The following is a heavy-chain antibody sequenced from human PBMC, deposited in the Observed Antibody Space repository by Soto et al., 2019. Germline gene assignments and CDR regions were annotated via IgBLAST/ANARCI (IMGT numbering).Heavy chain of an antibody. J-gene: IGHJ6*02. CDR1: GGSFSGYY. CDR2: INHSGST. D-gene: IGHD1-1*01. Sequence: SETLSLTCAVYGGSFSGYYWSWIRQPPGKGLEWIGEINHSGSTNYNPSLKSRVTISVDTSKNQFSLKLSSVTAADTAVYYCAREPKAGREPNYYYYGMDVWGQGTTVTVSS. CDR3: AREPKAGREPNYYYYGMDV. V-gene: IGHV4-34*01.